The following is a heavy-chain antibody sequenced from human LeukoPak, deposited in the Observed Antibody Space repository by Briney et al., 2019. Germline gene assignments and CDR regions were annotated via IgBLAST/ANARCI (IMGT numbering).Heavy chain of an antibody. Sequence: PGGSLRLSCAASGFTFSSYEMNWVRQAPGKGLEWVSYISSSGSTIYYADSVKGRFTISRDNAKNSLYLQMNSLRAEDTAVYYCARDPIAVAGYYFDYWGQGTLVTVSS. CDR2: ISSSGSTI. J-gene: IGHJ4*02. CDR3: ARDPIAVAGYYFDY. D-gene: IGHD6-19*01. V-gene: IGHV3-48*03. CDR1: GFTFSSYE.